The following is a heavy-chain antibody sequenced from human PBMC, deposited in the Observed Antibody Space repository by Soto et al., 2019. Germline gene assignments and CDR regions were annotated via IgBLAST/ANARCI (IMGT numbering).Heavy chain of an antibody. CDR2: TYFRSKWYN. J-gene: IGHJ5*02. V-gene: IGHV6-1*01. CDR1: GDSVSSNTAS. D-gene: IGHD1-1*01. Sequence: SQTLSLTCAISGDSVSSNTASWNWIRQSPSRGLEWLGRTYFRSKWYNDYAVSVKSRIIINPDTSNNQFSLQLNSVTPEDTAVYFCAKGDNPRPKTGSAFDPWGQGIMVTVSS. CDR3: AKGDNPRPKTGSAFDP.